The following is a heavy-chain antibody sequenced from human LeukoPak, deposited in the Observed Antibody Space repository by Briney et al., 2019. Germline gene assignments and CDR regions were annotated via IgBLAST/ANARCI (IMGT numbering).Heavy chain of an antibody. CDR2: IGPDGGTI. CDR1: GYTFYTYG. J-gene: IGHJ4*02. V-gene: IGHV3-64*01. D-gene: IGHD6-13*01. Sequence: PGGSLRLSCAASGYTFYTYGMHWVRQAPGKGLEYVSGIGPDGGTIYYANSVKGRFSISRDNSKSMLYLQMGSLTADDMAVYYCARGAQLTDYWGQGTLVTVSS. CDR3: ARGAQLTDY.